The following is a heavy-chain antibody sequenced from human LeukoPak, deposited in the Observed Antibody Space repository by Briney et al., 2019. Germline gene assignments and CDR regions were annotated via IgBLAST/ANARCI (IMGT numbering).Heavy chain of an antibody. CDR3: AKDHSAKWEPDAFDI. Sequence: GGSLRLSCAASGFTFSSYGMHWVRQAPGKGVEWAAVITYDGSNKYYADSVKGRFTISRDNSKNTLYLQMNSLRAEDTAVYYCAKDHSAKWEPDAFDIWGQGTMVTVSS. CDR1: GFTFSSYG. D-gene: IGHD1-26*01. J-gene: IGHJ3*02. V-gene: IGHV3-30*18. CDR2: ITYDGSNK.